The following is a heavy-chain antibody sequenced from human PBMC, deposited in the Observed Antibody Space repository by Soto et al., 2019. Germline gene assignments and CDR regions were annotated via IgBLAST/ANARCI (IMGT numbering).Heavy chain of an antibody. CDR1: GGTFSSYT. CDR2: IVPILGVP. Sequence: QVQLVQSGAEVKKPGSSVKVSCKASGGTFSSYTVSWVRQAPGQGLEWMGRIVPILGVPNYAERFQGRVTITADKGTNTAYMELSSLRSEDTAVYYCARDRYASGSGSTNDYWGQGTLVTVSS. D-gene: IGHD3-10*01. V-gene: IGHV1-69*08. CDR3: ARDRYASGSGSTNDY. J-gene: IGHJ4*02.